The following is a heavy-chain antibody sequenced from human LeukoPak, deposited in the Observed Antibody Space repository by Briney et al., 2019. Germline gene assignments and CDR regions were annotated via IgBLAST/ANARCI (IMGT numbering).Heavy chain of an antibody. CDR1: GGSISSYY. Sequence: SETLSLTCTVSGGSISSYYWSWIRQPPGKGLEWIGYIYYRGSSNYNPSLKSRVTISLDTFRNQFFLRLSSVTAADTAVYYCARGGIQLPDYWGQGTLVSVSS. CDR2: IYYRGSS. J-gene: IGHJ4*02. CDR3: ARGGIQLPDY. V-gene: IGHV4-59*01. D-gene: IGHD1-26*01.